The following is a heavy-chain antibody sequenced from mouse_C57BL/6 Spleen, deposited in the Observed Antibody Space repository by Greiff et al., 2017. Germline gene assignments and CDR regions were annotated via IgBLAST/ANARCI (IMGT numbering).Heavy chain of an antibody. CDR1: GFTFSDYY. J-gene: IGHJ1*03. D-gene: IGHD1-1*01. CDR3: ARDYYGSIYWYFDV. Sequence: DVQLVESGGGLVQPGGSLKLSCAASGFTFSDYYMYWVRQTPEKRLEWVAYISNGGGSTYYPDTVKGRFTISRDNAKNTLYLQMSRLKSEDTAMYYCARDYYGSIYWYFDVWGTGTTVTVSS. V-gene: IGHV5-12*01. CDR2: ISNGGGST.